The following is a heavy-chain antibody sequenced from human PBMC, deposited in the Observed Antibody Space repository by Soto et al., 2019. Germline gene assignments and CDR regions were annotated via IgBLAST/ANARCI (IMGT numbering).Heavy chain of an antibody. D-gene: IGHD3-9*01. Sequence: EVQLVESGGGLVQPGGSLRLSCAASGFTFSSYEMNWVRQAPGKGLEWVSYISSSGSTIYYADSVKGRFTISRDNAKNSLYLHMNSLRAEDTAVYYCATPYYDILTGYIPLGYYYGMDVWGQGTTVTVSS. V-gene: IGHV3-48*03. J-gene: IGHJ6*02. CDR1: GFTFSSYE. CDR3: ATPYYDILTGYIPLGYYYGMDV. CDR2: ISSSGSTI.